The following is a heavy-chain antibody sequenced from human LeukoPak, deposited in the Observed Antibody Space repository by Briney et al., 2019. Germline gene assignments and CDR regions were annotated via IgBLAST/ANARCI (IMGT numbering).Heavy chain of an antibody. CDR2: INYSGNT. Sequence: SETLSLTCTVFGGSISSSRYYWGWIRQPPGKGLEWIGKINYSGNTYYSTSLKSRVSISVETSKNQFSLKVRSVSAADTSVYYCARLGPSRYDYYYLDVWGKGTTVTVSS. V-gene: IGHV4-39*01. CDR1: GGSISSSRYY. J-gene: IGHJ6*03. CDR3: ARLGPSRYDYYYLDV. D-gene: IGHD3-16*01.